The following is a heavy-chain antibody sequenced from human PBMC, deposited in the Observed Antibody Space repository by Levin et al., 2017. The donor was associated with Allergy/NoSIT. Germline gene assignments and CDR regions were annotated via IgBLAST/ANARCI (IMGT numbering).Heavy chain of an antibody. J-gene: IGHJ4*02. CDR1: GFTFLDYG. D-gene: IGHD6-19*01. CDR2: VDWDGGRT. CDR3: ARVRGDASGWPFDH. Sequence: PGGSLRLSCAASGFTFLDYGMGWVRQAPGKGLEWVSGVDWDGGRTGYSDSVKGRFTISRDNAKNSLYLQMNSLRAEDTGLYYCARVRGDASGWPFDHWGQGALVTVYS. V-gene: IGHV3-20*04.